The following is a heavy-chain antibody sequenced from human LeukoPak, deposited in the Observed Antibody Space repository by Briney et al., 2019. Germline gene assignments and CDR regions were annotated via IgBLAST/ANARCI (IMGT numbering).Heavy chain of an antibody. CDR1: GYTFTSYS. V-gene: IGHV1-18*04. Sequence: ASVKVSCKASGYTFTSYSISWVRQAPGQGLEWMGWISADNGNTNYAQKLQGRVTMTTDTCTSTAYMELRSLRSDATAVYYCARDSYYYGSGSYYPDYWGQGTLVTVSS. CDR2: ISADNGNT. J-gene: IGHJ4*02. CDR3: ARDSYYYGSGSYYPDY. D-gene: IGHD3-10*01.